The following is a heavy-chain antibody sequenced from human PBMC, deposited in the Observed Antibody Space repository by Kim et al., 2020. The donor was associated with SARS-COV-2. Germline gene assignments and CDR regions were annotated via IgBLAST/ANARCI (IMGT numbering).Heavy chain of an antibody. D-gene: IGHD3-22*01. J-gene: IGHJ4*02. CDR3: AKDKGSGYYSVTDY. V-gene: IGHV3-23*01. Sequence: ADSVKGRFTISRDNSKNTLCLQMNSLRAEDTAIYYCAKDKGSGYYSVTDYWGQGTLVTVSS.